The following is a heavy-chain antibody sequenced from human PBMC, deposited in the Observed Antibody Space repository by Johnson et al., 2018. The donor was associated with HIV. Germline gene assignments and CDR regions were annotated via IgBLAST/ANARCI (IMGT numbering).Heavy chain of an antibody. D-gene: IGHD3-22*01. J-gene: IGHJ3*02. CDR1: GFTFSDYH. CDR2: INSAGGTK. V-gene: IGHV3-11*04. Sequence: QVQLVESGGGLVKPGGSLRLSCAASGFTFSDYHMTWIRQAPGKGLEGVSYINSAGGTKHYADSVKGRFTISRDNAKNSVYLQMNSLRAEDTAVYYCARDRGGYDYDRSGLDAFEIWGQGTMVTVSS. CDR3: ARDRGGYDYDRSGLDAFEI.